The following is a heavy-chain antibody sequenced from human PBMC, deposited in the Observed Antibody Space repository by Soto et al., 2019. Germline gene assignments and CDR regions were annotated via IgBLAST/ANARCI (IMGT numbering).Heavy chain of an antibody. CDR1: GYTFTNYG. Sequence: GASVKVSCKASGYTFTNYGISWVRQAPGQGLEWMGWISGYNGDTNYAQKLQGRVTMTTDTFTSTAYMELRTLRSDDTAVYYCARPTTATSYFDYWGQGTLVTVSS. D-gene: IGHD4-17*01. V-gene: IGHV1-18*01. CDR2: ISGYNGDT. CDR3: ARPTTATSYFDY. J-gene: IGHJ4*02.